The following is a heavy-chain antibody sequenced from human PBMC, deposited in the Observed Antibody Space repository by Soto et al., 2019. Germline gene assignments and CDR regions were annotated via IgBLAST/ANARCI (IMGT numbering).Heavy chain of an antibody. J-gene: IGHJ4*02. D-gene: IGHD3-3*01. CDR1: AYTLTNYD. CDR3: ARGGFLE. Sequence: QVQLLQSGAEVQKPGASVKVSCEASAYTLTNYDIHWVRQVTGQGLEWMGWVNLNSGATGYAQKFXXRXFMTSNTSINTAYMELSSLRSDDTAVYYCARGGFLEWGQGTLVTVSS. V-gene: IGHV1-8*01. CDR2: VNLNSGAT.